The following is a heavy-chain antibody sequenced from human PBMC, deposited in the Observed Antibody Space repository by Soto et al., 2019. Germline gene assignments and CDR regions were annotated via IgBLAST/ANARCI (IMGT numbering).Heavy chain of an antibody. CDR1: GFSLSTSGVG. CDR3: AHSGPMTSVTTGGQRRKFWYFDL. D-gene: IGHD4-17*01. J-gene: IGHJ2*01. V-gene: IGHV2-5*02. CDR2: MYWDDDK. Sequence: QITLKESGPTLVKPTQTLTLTCTFSGFSLSTSGVGVGWIRQPPGKALECLALMYWDDDKRYSPSLKSRLTSTKDTSKNQVVLRMTTMDPVDTATYYCAHSGPMTSVTTGGQRRKFWYFDLWGRGTLVTVSS.